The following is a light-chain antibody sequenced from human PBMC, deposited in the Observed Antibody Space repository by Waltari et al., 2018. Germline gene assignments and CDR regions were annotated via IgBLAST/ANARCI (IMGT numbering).Light chain of an antibody. V-gene: IGLV1-44*01. CDR3: ATWDDSLNGLV. J-gene: IGLJ2*01. CDR2: SNK. Sequence: QSVLTQPPSEYGTPGQWVTISCSGSISQVGTNALSWYQQLPGAAPKLLIYSNKQRPSGVPDRFSGSKSGTSASLAISGLQSQHEADYYCATWDDSLNGLVFGGGTKLTVL. CDR1: ISQVGTNA.